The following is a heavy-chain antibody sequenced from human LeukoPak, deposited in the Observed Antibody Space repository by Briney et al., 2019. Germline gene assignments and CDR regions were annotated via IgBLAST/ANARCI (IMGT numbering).Heavy chain of an antibody. CDR3: ARHSRSGYGDYESAFDI. Sequence: SETLSLTCIVSGGSISSSGYYWDWIRQPPGKGLEWIGNFYYTGSTYYNPSLKSRITISVDTSKNQFPLKLRSVTAADTAVYYCARHSRSGYGDYESAFDIWGQGTVVTVSS. CDR1: GGSISSSGYY. V-gene: IGHV4-39*01. J-gene: IGHJ3*02. D-gene: IGHD5-12*01. CDR2: FYYTGST.